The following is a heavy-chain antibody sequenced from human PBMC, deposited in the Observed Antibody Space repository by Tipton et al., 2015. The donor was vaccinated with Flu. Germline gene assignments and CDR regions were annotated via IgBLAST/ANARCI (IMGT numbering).Heavy chain of an antibody. D-gene: IGHD5-12*01. J-gene: IGHJ6*02. Sequence: QLVQSGGGVVQPGRSLGLSCVASGMSFDDYAIHWVRQAPGKGLEWVAGISWNRNVRGYADSVEGRFTISRDYGTNIINLQLDSLKTEDTAVYYCARVGYDKDGMDIWGRGTTVTVSS. CDR1: GMSFDDYA. V-gene: IGHV3-9*01. CDR2: ISWNRNVR. CDR3: ARVGYDKDGMDI.